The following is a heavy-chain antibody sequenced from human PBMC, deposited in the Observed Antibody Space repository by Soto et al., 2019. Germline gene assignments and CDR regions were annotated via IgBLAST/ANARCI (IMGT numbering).Heavy chain of an antibody. CDR3: VRPYYSSSWFPSDR. D-gene: IGHD6-13*01. J-gene: IGHJ5*02. Sequence: PGGSLRLSCTGSGFDFGDYYMSWIRQAPGKGLEWVSYIDSGDGTTYYTDSVKGRFTISRDNAKKTVYLQMSSLRVEDTALYYCVRPYYSSSWFPSDRWGKGTRVTVSS. CDR1: GFDFGDYY. CDR2: IDSGDGTT. V-gene: IGHV3-11*01.